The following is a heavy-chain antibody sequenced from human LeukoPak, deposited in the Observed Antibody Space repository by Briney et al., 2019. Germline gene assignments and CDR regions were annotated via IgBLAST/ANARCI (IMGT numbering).Heavy chain of an antibody. D-gene: IGHD3-9*01. V-gene: IGHV3-33*01. Sequence: QPGGSLRLSCAASGFTFSSYGMHWVRQAPGKGLEWVAVIWYDGSNKYYADSVKGRFTISRDNSKNTLYLQMNSLRAEDTAVYYCARELKDYDILTGWSLGPWGQRTLVTVSS. CDR3: ARELKDYDILTGWSLGP. J-gene: IGHJ5*02. CDR2: IWYDGSNK. CDR1: GFTFSSYG.